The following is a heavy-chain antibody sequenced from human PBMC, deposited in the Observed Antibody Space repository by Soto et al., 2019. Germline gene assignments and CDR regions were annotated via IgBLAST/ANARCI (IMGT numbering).Heavy chain of an antibody. J-gene: IGHJ6*02. Sequence: VGSLRLSCASSVFTFSSYGMHCVRDSPGKGLEWVAVISYDGSNKYYADSVKGRFTISRDNSKNTLYLQMNGLRAEDTAVYYCAKSSFPYYYGMDVWGQGTTVTVSS. V-gene: IGHV3-30*18. D-gene: IGHD6-19*01. CDR2: ISYDGSNK. CDR1: VFTFSSYG. CDR3: AKSSFPYYYGMDV.